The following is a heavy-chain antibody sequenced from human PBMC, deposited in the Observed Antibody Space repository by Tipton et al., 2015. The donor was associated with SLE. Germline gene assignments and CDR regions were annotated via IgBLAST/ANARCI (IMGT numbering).Heavy chain of an antibody. J-gene: IGHJ4*02. Sequence: QSGPEVKKPGASVKVSCQASGYTFTGYGISWVRQAPGQGLEWMGWISGYNGDTNYAQKVQDRFTMTTDTSTSTAYMELRSLRSDDTAVYYCVRDVKGLDVDYWGPRSLLTVSS. V-gene: IGHV1-18*01. CDR2: ISGYNGDT. CDR3: VRDVKGLDVDY. D-gene: IGHD5-24*01. CDR1: GYTFTGYG.